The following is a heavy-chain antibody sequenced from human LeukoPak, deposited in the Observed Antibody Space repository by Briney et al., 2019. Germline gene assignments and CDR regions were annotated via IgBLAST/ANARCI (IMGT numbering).Heavy chain of an antibody. CDR2: MNPNSGNT. D-gene: IGHD3-16*01. J-gene: IGHJ6*02. CDR3: ARAYWGYYYYYGMDV. Sequence: GASVKVSCTASGYTFTIYDINWVRQATGQGLEWMGWMNPNSGNTGYAQKFQGRVTMTRNTSISTAYMELSSLRSEDTAVYYCARAYWGYYYYYGMDVWGQGTTVTVSS. CDR1: GYTFTIYD. V-gene: IGHV1-8*01.